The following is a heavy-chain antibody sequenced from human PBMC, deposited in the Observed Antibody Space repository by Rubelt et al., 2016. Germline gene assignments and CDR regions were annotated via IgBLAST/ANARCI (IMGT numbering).Heavy chain of an antibody. CDR3: ARHQIIRDMTRGGWFDP. Sequence: TYYRPSVKSRVTISGDTSKNQVSLKPSSVTDADTAMYYCARHQIIRDMTRGGWFDPWGQGTLVTVSS. D-gene: IGHD4-11*01. CDR2: T. V-gene: IGHV4-39*01. J-gene: IGHJ5*02.